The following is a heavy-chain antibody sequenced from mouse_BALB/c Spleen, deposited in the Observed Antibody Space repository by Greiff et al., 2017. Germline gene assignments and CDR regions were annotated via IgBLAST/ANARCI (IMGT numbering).Heavy chain of an antibody. Sequence: EVKLVESGGGLVQPGGSRKLSCAASGFTFSSFGMHWVRQAPEKGLEWVAYISSGSSTIYYADTVKGRFTISRDNPKNTLFLQMTSLRSEDTAMYDCARLGYDDWFAYWGQGTLVTVSA. V-gene: IGHV5-17*02. CDR1: GFTFSSFG. CDR2: ISSGSSTI. CDR3: ARLGYDDWFAY. D-gene: IGHD2-14*01. J-gene: IGHJ3*01.